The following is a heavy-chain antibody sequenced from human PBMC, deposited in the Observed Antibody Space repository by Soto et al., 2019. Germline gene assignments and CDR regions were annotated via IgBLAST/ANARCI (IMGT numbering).Heavy chain of an antibody. Sequence: EVQLLESGGGLVQPGGSLRLSCAASGFTFSSYAMNWVRQAPGKGLEWVSVVSGSGGSTYYADAVKGRFTISRDNSKNTLYLQMNSLRAEDTAVYYCAKRTVGWYFDLWGRGTLVTVSS. CDR1: GFTFSSYA. D-gene: IGHD4-17*01. J-gene: IGHJ2*01. CDR2: VSGSGGST. CDR3: AKRTVGWYFDL. V-gene: IGHV3-23*01.